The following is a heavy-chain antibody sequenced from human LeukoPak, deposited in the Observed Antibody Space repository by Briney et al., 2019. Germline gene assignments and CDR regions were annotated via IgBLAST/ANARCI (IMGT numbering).Heavy chain of an antibody. CDR1: GVSISSYY. V-gene: IGHV4-59*01. J-gene: IGHJ6*03. CDR2: IYYSGST. D-gene: IGHD2-2*01. CDR3: AGGCSSTSCYQDYYYYYMDV. Sequence: SETLSLTCAVSGVSISSYYWSWIRQPPGKGLEWIGYIYYSGSTNYNPSLKSRVTISVDTSRNQFSLTLSSVTAADTAVYYCAGGCSSTSCYQDYYYYYMDVWGKGTTVTVSS.